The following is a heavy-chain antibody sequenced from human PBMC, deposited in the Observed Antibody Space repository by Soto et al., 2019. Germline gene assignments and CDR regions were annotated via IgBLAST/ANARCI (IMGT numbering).Heavy chain of an antibody. Sequence: QVLLQESGPRLVKPSQTLSLTCTVSGASIRRRGYYWSWIRHHPGEGLEWIGFVDYSGITDYNPSLKSRVSISADTYKNEFSLRLYSVTAADTAVYYCASSGGPEGDWFDPWGPGTLVTVSS. J-gene: IGHJ5*02. CDR3: ASSGGPEGDWFDP. CDR1: GASIRRRGYY. D-gene: IGHD2-15*01. V-gene: IGHV4-31*03. CDR2: VDYSGIT.